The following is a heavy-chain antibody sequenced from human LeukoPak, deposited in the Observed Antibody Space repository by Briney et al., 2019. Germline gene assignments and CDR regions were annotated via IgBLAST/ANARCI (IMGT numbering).Heavy chain of an antibody. CDR1: GHTFTSYY. J-gene: IGHJ4*02. CDR3: ARKSNTSSGWFAFDY. CDR2: INPSGGST. V-gene: IGHV1-46*01. Sequence: ASVKVSCKASGHTFTSYYMHWVRQAPGQGLEWMGIINPSGGSTSYAQKFQGRVTMTRDTSTSTVYMELSSLRSEDTAVYYCARKSNTSSGWFAFDYWGQGTLVTVSS. D-gene: IGHD6-19*01.